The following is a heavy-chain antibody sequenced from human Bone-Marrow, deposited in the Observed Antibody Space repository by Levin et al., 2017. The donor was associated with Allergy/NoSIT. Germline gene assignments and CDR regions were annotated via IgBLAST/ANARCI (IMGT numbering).Heavy chain of an antibody. CDR3: AGGPRRSY. V-gene: IGHV3-53*01. D-gene: IGHD3-16*01. CDR1: GFTVSNNY. J-gene: IGHJ4*02. Sequence: GGSLRLSCAVSGFTVSNNYMSWVRQAPGKGLEWVSLIYSDGTIDYADSVKGRFTISRDNSKNTLSLQMNSLTADDTAVDYWAGGPRRSYWGQGSLVTVSS. CDR2: IYSDGTI.